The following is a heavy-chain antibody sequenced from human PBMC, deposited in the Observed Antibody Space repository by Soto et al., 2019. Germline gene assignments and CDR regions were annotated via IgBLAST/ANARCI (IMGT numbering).Heavy chain of an antibody. V-gene: IGHV1-2*04. J-gene: IGHJ4*02. CDR3: ARPGGSYPTYYFDY. CDR2: INPNSGGT. Sequence: ASVKVSCKASGYTFTGYYMHWVRQAPGQGLEWMGWINPNSGGTNYAQKFQGWVTMTRDTSKNQFSLKLSSVTAADTAVYYCARPGGSYPTYYFDYWGQGTLVTVSS. CDR1: GYTFTGYY. D-gene: IGHD1-26*01.